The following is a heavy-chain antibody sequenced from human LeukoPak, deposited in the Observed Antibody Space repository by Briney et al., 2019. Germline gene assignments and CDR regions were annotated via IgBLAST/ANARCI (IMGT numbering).Heavy chain of an antibody. CDR1: GGPISSYY. Sequence: PSETLSLTRSVSGGPISSYYWSWIRRPAGKGLEWIGRIYTSGSTNYNPSLKSRVTMSVDTSKNQFSLKLSSVTAADTAVYYCASSNWFDPWGQGTLVTVSS. V-gene: IGHV4-4*07. J-gene: IGHJ5*02. CDR3: ASSNWFDP. CDR2: IYTSGST.